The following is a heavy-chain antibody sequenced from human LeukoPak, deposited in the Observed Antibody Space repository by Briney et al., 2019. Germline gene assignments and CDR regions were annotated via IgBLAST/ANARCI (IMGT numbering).Heavy chain of an antibody. CDR2: ISSSGSTI. CDR3: AGASPYYYYMDV. J-gene: IGHJ6*03. Sequence: PGGSLRLSCAASGFTFSSYTMNWVRQAPGKGLEWVSYISSSGSTIYYADSVKGRFTISRDNAKNSLYMQMNSLRAEDTAVYYCAGASPYYYYMDVWGKGTTVTVSS. V-gene: IGHV3-48*01. CDR1: GFTFSSYT.